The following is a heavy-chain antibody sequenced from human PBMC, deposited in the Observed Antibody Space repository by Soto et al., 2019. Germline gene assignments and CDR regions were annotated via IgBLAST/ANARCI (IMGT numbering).Heavy chain of an antibody. CDR3: AKCYYDSRGYHPPCAAFDI. Sequence: GGSLRLSCAAPGFTFSSYDMHWVRQAPGKGLEWVAVVSNDGSNKYYADSVKGRFTISRDNSKNALYLQMNSLRAEDTAVYYCAKCYYDSRGYHPPCAAFDIWGQGTMVTVSS. CDR1: GFTFSSYD. V-gene: IGHV3-30*18. CDR2: VSNDGSNK. J-gene: IGHJ3*02. D-gene: IGHD3-22*01.